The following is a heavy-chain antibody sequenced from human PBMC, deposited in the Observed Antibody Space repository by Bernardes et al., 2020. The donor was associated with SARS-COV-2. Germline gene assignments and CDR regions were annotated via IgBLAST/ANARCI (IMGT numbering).Heavy chain of an antibody. V-gene: IGHV3-33*01. Sequence: GGSLRLSCAASGFTFSNYGMYWVRQAPGKGLEWVAVIWHDGGNKVYAESVKGRFTISRDNSKNTLYLLMNSLRTDDTAVYYCTRGLELELITWFNYWGQGTLVTVSS. J-gene: IGHJ4*02. D-gene: IGHD1-7*01. CDR1: GFTFSNYG. CDR2: IWHDGGNK. CDR3: TRGLELELITWFNY.